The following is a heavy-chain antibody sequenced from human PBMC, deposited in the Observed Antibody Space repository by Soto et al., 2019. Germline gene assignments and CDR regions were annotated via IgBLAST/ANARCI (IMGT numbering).Heavy chain of an antibody. V-gene: IGHV4-61*01. D-gene: IGHD3-10*01. Sequence: SETLSLTCTVSGGSVSSGSYYWSWIRQPPGKGLEWIGYIYYSGSTNYNPSLKSRVTISVDTSKNQFSLKLSSVTAADTAVYYCAGGGGVSDPFDYWGQGTLVTVSS. J-gene: IGHJ4*02. CDR2: IYYSGST. CDR1: GGSVSSGSYY. CDR3: AGGGGVSDPFDY.